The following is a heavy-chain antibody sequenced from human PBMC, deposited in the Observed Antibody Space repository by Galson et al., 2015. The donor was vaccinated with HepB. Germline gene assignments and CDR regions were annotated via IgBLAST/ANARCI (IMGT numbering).Heavy chain of an antibody. D-gene: IGHD3-10*01. V-gene: IGHV1-46*01. CDR2: INPSGGST. Sequence: SVKVSCKASGYKFTSYYMHWVRQAPGQGLEWMGIINPSGGSTDYAQKFQGRLTMTRDTSTSTVFMELSSLRSEDTAVYHCARGVLLWNGPDYWGQGTLDTVSS. CDR1: GYKFTSYY. CDR3: ARGVLLWNGPDY. J-gene: IGHJ4*02.